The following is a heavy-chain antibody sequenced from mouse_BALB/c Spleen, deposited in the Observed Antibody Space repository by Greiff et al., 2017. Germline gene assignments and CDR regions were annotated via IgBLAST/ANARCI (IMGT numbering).Heavy chain of an antibody. CDR3: VRQYGNYYYAMDY. CDR2: IRSKSNNYAT. Sequence: EVKVVESGGGLVQPKGSLKLSCAASGFTFNTYAMNWVRQAPGKGLEWVARIRSKSNNYATYYADSVKDRFTISRDDSQSMLYLQMNNLKTEDTAMYYCVRQYGNYYYAMDYWGQGTSVTVSS. V-gene: IGHV10-1*02. D-gene: IGHD2-10*02. J-gene: IGHJ4*01. CDR1: GFTFNTYA.